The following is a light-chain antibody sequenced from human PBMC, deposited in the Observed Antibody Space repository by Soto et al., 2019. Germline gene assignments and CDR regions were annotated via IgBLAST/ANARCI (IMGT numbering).Light chain of an antibody. CDR2: DAS. CDR1: QTITTW. CDR3: QQYTNTNNPWM. V-gene: IGKV1-5*01. Sequence: DIRVTQSPPTPSASVGDRVTITCRASQTITTWMAWYQQKPGKAPKLLVYDASTLQSGVATRFSGSGSGTEFTLIISGLQPEDSATYYCQQYTNTNNPWMLGQGTKVDIK. J-gene: IGKJ1*01.